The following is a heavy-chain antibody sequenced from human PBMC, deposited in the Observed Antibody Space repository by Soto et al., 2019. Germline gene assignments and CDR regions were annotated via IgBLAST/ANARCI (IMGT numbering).Heavy chain of an antibody. CDR1: GGSISSSNW. V-gene: IGHV4-4*02. CDR3: ARVNGCSGGSCYSYYYHGMDV. CDR2: IYHSGST. J-gene: IGHJ6*02. D-gene: IGHD2-15*01. Sequence: SETLSLTCAVSGGSISSSNWWSWVRQPPGKGLEWIGEIYHSGSTNYNPSLKSRVTISVDKSKNQFSLKLSSVTAADTAVYYCARVNGCSGGSCYSYYYHGMDVWGQGTTVTVSS.